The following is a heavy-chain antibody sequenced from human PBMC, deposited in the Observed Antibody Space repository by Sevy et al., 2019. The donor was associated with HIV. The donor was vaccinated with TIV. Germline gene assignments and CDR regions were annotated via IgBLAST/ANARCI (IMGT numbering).Heavy chain of an antibody. CDR2: IYYSGST. CDR1: GDSISGYY. CDR3: ARSTPYSYYGVDV. D-gene: IGHD2-2*01. J-gene: IGHJ6*02. V-gene: IGHV4-59*01. Sequence: SETLSLTCTVSGDSISGYYWSWIRQPPGKGLEWIGYIYYSGSTNYNPSLESRVTISKDTSKNQFSLKLRSVTAADTAVYYCARSTPYSYYGVDVWGQGTTVTVS.